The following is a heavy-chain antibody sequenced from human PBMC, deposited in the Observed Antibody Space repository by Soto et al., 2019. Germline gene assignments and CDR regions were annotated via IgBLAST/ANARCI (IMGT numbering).Heavy chain of an antibody. CDR2: IWHDGSNK. D-gene: IGHD3-16*01. Sequence: QVQLVESGGGVVQPGRSLRLSCAASGFTFSSYAMHWVRQAPGKGLEWVAVIWHDGSNKYYADPVKGRFTISRDNSKNTLYLQMNSLRPDDTAVYYCARGGRWLQGNDYWGQGSLVTVSS. J-gene: IGHJ4*02. CDR3: ARGGRWLQGNDY. V-gene: IGHV3-30*04. CDR1: GFTFSSYA.